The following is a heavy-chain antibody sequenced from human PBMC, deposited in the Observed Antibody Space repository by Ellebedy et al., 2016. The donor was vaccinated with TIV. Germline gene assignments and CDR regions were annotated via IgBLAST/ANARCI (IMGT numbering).Heavy chain of an antibody. CDR3: ARHAGNAEYAFDF. Sequence: MPGGSLRLSCAVSGASIGGYFWSWIRQPPGKGLEWIAYIHNGVTTSYNPSLKSRVTISEDTSKNQFSLILTSVTAADTAVYYCARHAGNAEYAFDFWGQGSPVTASS. CDR2: IHNGVTT. D-gene: IGHD2-2*01. CDR1: GASIGGYF. J-gene: IGHJ4*02. V-gene: IGHV4-59*08.